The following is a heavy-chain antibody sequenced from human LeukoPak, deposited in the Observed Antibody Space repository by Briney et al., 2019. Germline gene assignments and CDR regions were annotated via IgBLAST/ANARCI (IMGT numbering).Heavy chain of an antibody. Sequence: PGGSLRLSCAASGFTFISYWMHSVRQAPGRGLVWVSRINTVGRTTTYADSVKGRFTISRDNAKNTLSLQMNSLRAEDTAVYYCARDRGPLKLRPSSDAFDIWGQGTMVTVSS. J-gene: IGHJ3*02. CDR3: ARDRGPLKLRPSSDAFDI. CDR2: INTVGRTT. V-gene: IGHV3-74*01. CDR1: GFTFISYW. D-gene: IGHD2-15*01.